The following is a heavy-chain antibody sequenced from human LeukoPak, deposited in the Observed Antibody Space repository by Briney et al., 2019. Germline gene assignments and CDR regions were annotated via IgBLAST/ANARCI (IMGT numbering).Heavy chain of an antibody. CDR1: GFTFSGFA. Sequence: GGSLRLSCSASGFTFSGFAMHWVRQAPGKGLEYVSTVTHDGGSTYYADSVKGRFTISRDNSKNTLYLQMRSLRAEDLAVYYCARDFGLTGKVDYWGQGTLVTVSS. V-gene: IGHV3-64*04. CDR3: ARDFGLTGKVDY. D-gene: IGHD1-20*01. J-gene: IGHJ4*02. CDR2: VTHDGGST.